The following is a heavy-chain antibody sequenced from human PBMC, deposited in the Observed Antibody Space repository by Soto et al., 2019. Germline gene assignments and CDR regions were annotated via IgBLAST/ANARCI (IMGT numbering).Heavy chain of an antibody. V-gene: IGHV4-59*12. D-gene: IGHD6-13*01. CDR3: ARGEAAAGDPNPYDY. CDR1: GGSISSYY. CDR2: IYYSGST. J-gene: IGHJ4*02. Sequence: PSETLSLTCTVSGGSISSYYWSWIRQPPGKGLEWIGYIYYSGSTNYNPSLKSRVTISVDTSKNQFSLKLSSVTAADTAVYYCARGEAAAGDPNPYDYWGQGTLVTVSS.